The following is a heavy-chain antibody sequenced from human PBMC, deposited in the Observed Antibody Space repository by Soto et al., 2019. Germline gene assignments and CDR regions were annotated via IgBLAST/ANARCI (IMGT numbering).Heavy chain of an antibody. Sequence: SETLSLTCAVYGGSFSGYYWSWIRQPPGKGLEWIGEINHSGSTNYNPSLKSRVTISVDTSKNQFSLKLSSVTAADTAVYYCARGRRSSSWSPWAHFDYWGQGTLVTVSS. D-gene: IGHD6-13*01. CDR2: INHSGST. V-gene: IGHV4-34*01. CDR3: ARGRRSSSWSPWAHFDY. CDR1: GGSFSGYY. J-gene: IGHJ4*02.